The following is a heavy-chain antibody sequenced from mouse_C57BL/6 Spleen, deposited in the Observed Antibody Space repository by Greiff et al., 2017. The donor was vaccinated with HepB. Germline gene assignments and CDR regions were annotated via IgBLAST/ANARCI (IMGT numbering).Heavy chain of an antibody. CDR1: GYTFTSYW. J-gene: IGHJ4*01. CDR3: ARGYYGSSYEGYAMDY. D-gene: IGHD1-1*01. CDR2: IYPSDSET. V-gene: IGHV1-61*01. Sequence: QVQLQQPGAELVRPGSSVKLSCKASGYTFTSYWMDWVKQRPGQGLEWNGNIYPSDSETHYNQKFKDKATLTVDKSSSTAYMQLSSLTSEDSAVYYCARGYYGSSYEGYAMDYWGQGTSVTVSS.